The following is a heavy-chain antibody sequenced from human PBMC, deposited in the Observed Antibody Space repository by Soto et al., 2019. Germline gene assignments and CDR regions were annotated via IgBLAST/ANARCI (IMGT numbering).Heavy chain of an antibody. CDR2: ISYDGSNK. CDR3: AKDGHGDLRGPFDY. CDR1: GFTFSSYG. J-gene: IGHJ4*02. Sequence: GGSLRLSCAASGFTFSSYGMHWVRQAPGKGLEWVAVISYDGSNKYYADSVKGRFTISRDNSKNTLYLQMNSLRAEDTAVYYCAKDGHGDLRGPFDYWGQGTLVTVSS. V-gene: IGHV3-30*18. D-gene: IGHD4-17*01.